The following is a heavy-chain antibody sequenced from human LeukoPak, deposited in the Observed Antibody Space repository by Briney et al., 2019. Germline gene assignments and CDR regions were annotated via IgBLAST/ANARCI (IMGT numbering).Heavy chain of an antibody. J-gene: IGHJ4*02. CDR1: GFTFTSSA. CDR3: AGSSGYSSSWYFDY. Sequence: GTSVKVSCKASGFTFTSSAVQWVRQARGQRLEWIGWIVVGSGNTNYAQKFQERVTMTRDTSISTAYMELSRLRSDDTAVYYCAGSSGYSSSWYFDYWGQGTLVTVSS. D-gene: IGHD6-13*01. V-gene: IGHV1-58*01. CDR2: IVVGSGNT.